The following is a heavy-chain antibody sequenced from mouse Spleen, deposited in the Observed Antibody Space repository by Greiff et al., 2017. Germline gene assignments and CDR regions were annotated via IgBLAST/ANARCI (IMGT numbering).Heavy chain of an antibody. CDR1: GYTFTDYN. D-gene: IGHD2-4*01. J-gene: IGHJ4*01. CDR3: ARLIYYDYHYAMDY. Sequence: EVQLQQSGPELVKPGASVKIPCKASGYTFTDYNMDWVKQSHGKSLEWIGDINPNNGGTIYNQKFKGKATLTVDKSSSTAYMELRSLTSEDTAVYYCARLIYYDYHYAMDYWGQGTSVTVSS. CDR2: INPNNGGT. V-gene: IGHV1-18*01.